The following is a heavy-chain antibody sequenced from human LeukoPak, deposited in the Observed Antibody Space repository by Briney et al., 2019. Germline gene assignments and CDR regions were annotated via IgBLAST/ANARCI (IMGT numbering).Heavy chain of an antibody. CDR3: ARANCADDCYLKH. D-gene: IGHD2-21*02. V-gene: IGHV1-18*01. Sequence: GASVKVSCKASGYTFANYAITWVRQAPGQGLEYMGWISVDNGDTNDAQMLQGRVTMTTDTSTNTAYMELRGLRSDDTAVYYCARANCADDCYLKHWGQGTLVTVSS. J-gene: IGHJ4*02. CDR1: GYTFANYA. CDR2: ISVDNGDT.